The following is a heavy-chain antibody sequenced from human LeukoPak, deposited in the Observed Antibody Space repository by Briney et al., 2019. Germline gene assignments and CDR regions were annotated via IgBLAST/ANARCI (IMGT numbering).Heavy chain of an antibody. J-gene: IGHJ4*02. CDR2: INHDGIST. CDR1: GFTFSHSW. CDR3: ARGLRYFDSTFDS. D-gene: IGHD3-9*01. V-gene: IGHV3-74*01. Sequence: GGSMRLACPASGFTFSHSWIHWVRQAPGKGLGWVSRINHDGISTAYADSVKGRFTISRDNAKHTLYLQMNSLRVEDTAVYYCARGLRYFDSTFDSWGQGTLVTVSS.